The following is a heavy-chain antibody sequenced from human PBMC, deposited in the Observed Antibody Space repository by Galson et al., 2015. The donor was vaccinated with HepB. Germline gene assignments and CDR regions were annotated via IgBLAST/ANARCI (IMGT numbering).Heavy chain of an antibody. CDR3: ARTRGAAAGIFDY. J-gene: IGHJ4*02. CDR1: GFTFSSYW. D-gene: IGHD6-13*01. V-gene: IGHV3-74*01. CDR2: INSDGSYI. Sequence: SLRLSCAASGFTFSSYWMHWVRQVPGKGLVWVSRINSDGSYITYADSVKGRFTISRDNAKNTLYLQMNSPRAEDTALYYCARTRGAAAGIFDYWGQGSL.